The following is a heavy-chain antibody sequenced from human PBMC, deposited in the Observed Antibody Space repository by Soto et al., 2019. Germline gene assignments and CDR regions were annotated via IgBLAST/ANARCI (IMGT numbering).Heavy chain of an antibody. J-gene: IGHJ4*02. V-gene: IGHV2-5*02. Sequence: QITLKESGPTLVKTTQTLTLTCTFSGFSLTTSGVGVGWIRQPPGKALECLALLYWDDDKRSSPSLKSRLTITKATSKNPVILTITNIDPVDTATYYSAHSLPGRVIDYCGQGTLVTVSS. D-gene: IGHD3-10*01. CDR3: AHSLPGRVIDY. CDR1: GFSLTTSGVG. CDR2: LYWDDDK.